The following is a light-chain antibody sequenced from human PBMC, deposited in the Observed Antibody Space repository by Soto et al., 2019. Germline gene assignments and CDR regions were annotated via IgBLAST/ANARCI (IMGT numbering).Light chain of an antibody. CDR1: QSVSNN. CDR2: RAS. J-gene: IGKJ4*01. V-gene: IGKV3-15*01. CDR3: PQYHRWSPAIT. Sequence: ETVLTQSPATLSVSPGERASLSCRASQSVSNNLAWYQQKPGQAPRLLIYRASTRATGIPARFSGSGSGTEFTLTISTLYSDDCAFNYCPQYHRWSPAITFGGGTTVEIE.